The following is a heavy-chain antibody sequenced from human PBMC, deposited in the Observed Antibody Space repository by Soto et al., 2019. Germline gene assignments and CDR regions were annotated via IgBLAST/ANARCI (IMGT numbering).Heavy chain of an antibody. J-gene: IGHJ6*02. V-gene: IGHV3-7*01. CDR2: IKQDGSEK. Sequence: HPGGSLRLSCAASGFTFSSYWMSWVRQAPGKGLEWVANIKQDGSEKYYVDSVKGRFTISRDNAKNSLYLQMNSLRAEDTAVYYCARDLEEFGYYGMDVWGQGTTVTVSS. CDR3: ARDLEEFGYYGMDV. D-gene: IGHD3-3*01. CDR1: GFTFSSYW.